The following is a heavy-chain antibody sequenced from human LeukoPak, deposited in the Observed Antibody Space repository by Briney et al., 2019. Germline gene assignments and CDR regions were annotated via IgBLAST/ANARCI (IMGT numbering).Heavy chain of an antibody. CDR3: ARVVVPAATGNWFDP. J-gene: IGHJ5*02. V-gene: IGHV4-34*01. D-gene: IGHD2-2*01. Sequence: PSETLSLTCAVYGGSFSGYYWSWIRQPPGKGLEWIGEINHSGSTNYNPSLKSRVTISVDTSKNQFSLKLSSVTAADTAVYYCARVVVPAATGNWFDPWGQGTLVTVSS. CDR2: INHSGST. CDR1: GGSFSGYY.